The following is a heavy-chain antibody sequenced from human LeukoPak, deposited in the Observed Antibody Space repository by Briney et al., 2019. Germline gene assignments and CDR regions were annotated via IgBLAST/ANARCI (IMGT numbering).Heavy chain of an antibody. V-gene: IGHV4-34*01. CDR1: GGSFSGYY. D-gene: IGHD1-26*01. CDR2: INHSGNT. Sequence: SETLSLTCAVYGGSFSGYYWSWIRQPPGKGLEWIGEINHSGNTNYNPSLKSRVTISVDTSKSQFSLKLISVTAADTAVYYCAKLGASSWGQGTLVTVSS. J-gene: IGHJ5*02. CDR3: AKLGASS.